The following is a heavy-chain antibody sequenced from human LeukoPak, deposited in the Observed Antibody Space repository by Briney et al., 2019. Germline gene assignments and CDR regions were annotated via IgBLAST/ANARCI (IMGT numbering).Heavy chain of an antibody. CDR3: ARDPTEGFEELLSPPDY. J-gene: IGHJ4*02. CDR1: GFTFDDYG. V-gene: IGHV3-20*04. CDR2: INWNGGSI. D-gene: IGHD3-10*01. Sequence: GGSLRLSCAASGFTFDDYGMSWVRQGPGKGLEWVSGINWNGGSIGCADSVKGRFTISRDNAKNSLYLQMNSLRAEDTALYYCARDPTEGFEELLSPPDYWGQGTLVTVSS.